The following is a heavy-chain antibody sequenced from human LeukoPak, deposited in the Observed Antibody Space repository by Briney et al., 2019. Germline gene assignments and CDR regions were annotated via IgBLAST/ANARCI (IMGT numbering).Heavy chain of an antibody. CDR2: SYYSGST. D-gene: IGHD3-10*01. V-gene: IGHV4-39*07. CDR1: GGSISSSYCY. Sequence: SETLSLTCTVSGGSISSSYCYWGWIRQPPGKGLEWIGSSYYSGSTYDNPSLKSRVTISVDTSKNHFSLKLSSVTAADTAVYYCARPSNYYGSGSDAFDIWGQGTMVTVSS. CDR3: ARPSNYYGSGSDAFDI. J-gene: IGHJ3*02.